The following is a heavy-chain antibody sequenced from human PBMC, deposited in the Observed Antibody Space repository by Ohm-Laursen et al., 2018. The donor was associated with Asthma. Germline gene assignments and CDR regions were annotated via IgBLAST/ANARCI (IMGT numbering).Heavy chain of an antibody. J-gene: IGHJ5*02. Sequence: SVKVSCKASGGTFSNYPISWVRQAPGQGLEWMGGFIPIFGTANYAQKFQGRVTITADESTSTAYMELSSLRSEDTAVYYCARDYFDSPAWFDPWGQGTLVTVSS. CDR1: GGTFSNYP. D-gene: IGHD2/OR15-2a*01. CDR2: FIPIFGTA. CDR3: ARDYFDSPAWFDP. V-gene: IGHV1-69*13.